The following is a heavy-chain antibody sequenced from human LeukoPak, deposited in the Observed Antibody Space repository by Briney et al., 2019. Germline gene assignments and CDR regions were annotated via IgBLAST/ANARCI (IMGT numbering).Heavy chain of an antibody. CDR3: ARGGRWSIAAPYSY. CDR1: GFTFSPYP. J-gene: IGHJ4*02. Sequence: GGSLRLSCATSGFTFSPYPMHWVRQAPGKGLEWVAVIAYDGGNIFYAPSVRGRFTISRDNSRGTLSLQMNSLKVEEPAVYCCARGGRWSIAAPYSYWGQGTLVTVSS. D-gene: IGHD6-13*01. V-gene: IGHV3-30*03. CDR2: IAYDGGNI.